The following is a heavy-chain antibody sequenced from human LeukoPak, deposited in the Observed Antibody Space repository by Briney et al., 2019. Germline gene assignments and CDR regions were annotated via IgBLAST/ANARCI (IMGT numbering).Heavy chain of an antibody. J-gene: IGHJ5*02. CDR3: ARVQRGRGVIQDWFDP. CDR2: IYYSGST. Sequence: SETLSLTCTVSGGSIGSSSYYWGWIRQPPGKGLEWIGSIYYSGSTYYNPSLKSRVTISVDTSKNQFSLKLSSVTAADTAVYYCARVQRGRGVIQDWFDPWGQGTLVTVSS. D-gene: IGHD3-10*01. CDR1: GGSIGSSSYY. V-gene: IGHV4-39*07.